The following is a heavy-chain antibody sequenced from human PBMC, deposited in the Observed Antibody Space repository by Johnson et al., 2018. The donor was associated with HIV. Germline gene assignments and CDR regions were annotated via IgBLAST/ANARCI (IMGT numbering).Heavy chain of an antibody. CDR1: GFIFSSYW. J-gene: IGHJ3*02. Sequence: VQLVESGGGLVQPGGSLRLSCAASGFIFSSYWMHWFRQAPGKGLVWVSRINSDGRSTSYADSVKGRFIISRDNAKNTVYLQMNSLRVEDTAVYYCARAVYSSAWAPGGAFESWGQGTMVTVSS. CDR3: ARAVYSSAWAPGGAFES. D-gene: IGHD6-19*01. CDR2: INSDGRST. V-gene: IGHV3-74*01.